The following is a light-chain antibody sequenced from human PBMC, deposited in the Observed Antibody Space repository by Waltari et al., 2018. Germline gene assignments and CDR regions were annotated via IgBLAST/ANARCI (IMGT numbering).Light chain of an antibody. Sequence: DIQMTQSPSSLSASVGDRVTITCQASQGINKYLNWYQQKPGKPPNLLIYDASNFETGVPSRFSGSGSGRHFTLTISSLQPEDIATYYCQQYGNLPPSVTFGQGTRLEIK. CDR2: DAS. CDR1: QGINKY. J-gene: IGKJ5*01. V-gene: IGKV1-33*01. CDR3: QQYGNLPPSVT.